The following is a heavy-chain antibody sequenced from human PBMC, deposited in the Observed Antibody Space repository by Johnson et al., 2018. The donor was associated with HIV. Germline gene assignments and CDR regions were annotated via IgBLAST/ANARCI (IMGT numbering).Heavy chain of an antibody. Sequence: MHLVESGGGLIQPGGSLRLSCAASGFTFSSYAMSWVRQAPGKGLEWVSDFYSGGSTYYADSVKGRFTISRDNSKNTLYLQMNSLRPEDTAMYYCAAYYDFWSGSDTSGFDRWGQGAMGTVAS. CDR3: AAYYDFWSGSDTSGFDR. CDR1: GFTFSSYA. CDR2: FYSGGST. J-gene: IGHJ3*02. V-gene: IGHV3-66*02. D-gene: IGHD3-3*01.